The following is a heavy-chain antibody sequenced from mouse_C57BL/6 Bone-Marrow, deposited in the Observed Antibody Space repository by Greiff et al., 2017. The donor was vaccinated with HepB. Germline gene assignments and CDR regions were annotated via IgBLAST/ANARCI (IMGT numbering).Heavy chain of an antibody. J-gene: IGHJ4*01. CDR1: GYTFTDYY. V-gene: IGHV1-26*01. CDR2: LNPNNGGT. Sequence: EVQLQQSGPELVKPGASVKISCKASGYTFTDYYMNWVKQSHGKSLEWIGDLNPNNGGTSYNQKFKGKATLTVDKSSSTAYMELRSLTSEDSAVYYCARRGGNLPHAMDYWGQGTSVTVSS. D-gene: IGHD2-1*01. CDR3: ARRGGNLPHAMDY.